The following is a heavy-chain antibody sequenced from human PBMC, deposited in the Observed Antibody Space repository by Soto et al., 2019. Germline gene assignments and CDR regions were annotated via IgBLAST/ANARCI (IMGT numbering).Heavy chain of an antibody. CDR1: GFTISHFG. V-gene: IGHV3-23*01. CDR2: ISDRGGST. Sequence: REALRIACRVSGFTISHFGVTWVRQAPGQGLEWVSGISDRGGSTYYADSVRGRFTISRDYSKSRLFLQMNSLAVEDTAVYYCATRGGPTACYYALDVWGQGSTVAGAS. D-gene: IGHD2-21*02. J-gene: IGHJ6*02. CDR3: ATRGGPTACYYALDV.